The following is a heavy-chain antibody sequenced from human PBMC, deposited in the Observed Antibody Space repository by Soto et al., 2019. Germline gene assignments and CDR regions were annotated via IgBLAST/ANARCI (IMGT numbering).Heavy chain of an antibody. CDR1: GYTFTSYG. D-gene: IGHD6-19*01. Sequence: ASVKVSCKASGYTFTSYGISWVRQATGQGLEWMGWISAYNGNTNYAQKLQGRVTMTTDTSTSTAYMELRSLRSDDTAVYYCARASKPLYSSGWYGLDYWGQGTLVTVSS. CDR3: ARASKPLYSSGWYGLDY. V-gene: IGHV1-18*01. CDR2: ISAYNGNT. J-gene: IGHJ4*02.